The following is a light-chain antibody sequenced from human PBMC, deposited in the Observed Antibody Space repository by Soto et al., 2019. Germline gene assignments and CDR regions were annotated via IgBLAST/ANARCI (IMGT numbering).Light chain of an antibody. Sequence: EIVMTQSPATLSASPGERGALSCRASQSISSNLAWYQQKPGQAPRLLIYGASTRATGIPARFSGSGFGTEFTLTISSLQSEDFAVYYCQHYNNWPPWTFGQGTKVDIK. CDR3: QHYNNWPPWT. CDR1: QSISSN. J-gene: IGKJ1*01. V-gene: IGKV3-15*01. CDR2: GAS.